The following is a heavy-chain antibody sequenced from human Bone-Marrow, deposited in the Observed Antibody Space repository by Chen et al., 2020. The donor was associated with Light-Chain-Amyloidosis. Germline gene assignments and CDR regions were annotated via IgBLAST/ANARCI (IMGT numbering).Heavy chain of an antibody. D-gene: IGHD3-16*02. Sequence: EVQLLESGGGLVQPGESLTLSCVASGLIFSRFWMTWVRQRPGKGLEWVAKIKQNGTERYYVYSVKGRFTISRDNTKNSVYLQMNTLRAEDTAVYYCARANYWGSYRYNAQGFDYWGRGTLVTVSS. CDR3: ARANYWGSYRYNAQGFDY. CDR1: GLIFSRFW. J-gene: IGHJ4*02. CDR2: IKQNGTER. V-gene: IGHV3-7*03.